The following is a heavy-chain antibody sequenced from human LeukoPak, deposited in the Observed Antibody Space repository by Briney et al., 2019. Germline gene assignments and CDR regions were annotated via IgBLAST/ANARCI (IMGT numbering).Heavy chain of an antibody. D-gene: IGHD2-21*01. J-gene: IGHJ5*02. V-gene: IGHV3-21*01. Sequence: GGSLRLSCAASGFTFSSYIMNWVRQATGKGLEWVSSISSSSYIYYADSVKGRFTISRDNAKNSLYLQMNSLRAEDTAVYYCARDADSDNWFDPWGQGTLVTVSS. CDR1: GFTFSSYI. CDR2: ISSSSYI. CDR3: ARDADSDNWFDP.